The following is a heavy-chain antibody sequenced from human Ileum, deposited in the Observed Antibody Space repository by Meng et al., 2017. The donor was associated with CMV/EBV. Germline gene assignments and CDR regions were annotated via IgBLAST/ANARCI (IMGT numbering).Heavy chain of an antibody. Sequence: SVFAFSTFDIPWVHQAPDEGLEWVALISYGGTKKYYADSVNGRFAISRDNSKNTVFLQMDSLRVEDTAVYHCAKDWYGSDSYLFDYWGQGTLVTVSS. V-gene: IGHV3-30*18. D-gene: IGHD3-10*01. CDR1: VFAFSTFD. CDR3: AKDWYGSDSYLFDY. J-gene: IGHJ4*02. CDR2: ISYGGTKK.